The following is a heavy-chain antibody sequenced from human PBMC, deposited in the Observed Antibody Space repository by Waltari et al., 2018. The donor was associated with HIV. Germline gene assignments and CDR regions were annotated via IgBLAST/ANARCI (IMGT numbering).Heavy chain of an antibody. CDR2: INTDGSST. D-gene: IGHD4-17*01. Sequence: EVQLVESGGGLVQPGGSLRLSCAASGFTLSSHWMHWVRQGPGKGLVWVSRINTDGSSTTYADSVKGRFTIFRDNAKNTLYLQMNSLRAEDTAVYYCVRPTYGDYDWYFDLWGRGTLVTVSS. J-gene: IGHJ2*01. CDR3: VRPTYGDYDWYFDL. V-gene: IGHV3-74*01. CDR1: GFTLSSHW.